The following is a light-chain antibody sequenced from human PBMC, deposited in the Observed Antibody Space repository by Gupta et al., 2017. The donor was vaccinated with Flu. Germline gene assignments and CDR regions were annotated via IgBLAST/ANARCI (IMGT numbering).Light chain of an antibody. J-gene: IGKJ1*01. CDR1: QSGWSDSQKNND. CDR3: QQEDGTPRT. CDR2: WAS. Sequence: SLGERATINCKSSQSGWSDSQKNNDLAWYQQKPGQPPKLLIYWASTRGSGVPDRFSGSGSGTDFTLTIDSLQAEDVAVYYCQQEDGTPRTFGQGTRV. V-gene: IGKV4-1*01.